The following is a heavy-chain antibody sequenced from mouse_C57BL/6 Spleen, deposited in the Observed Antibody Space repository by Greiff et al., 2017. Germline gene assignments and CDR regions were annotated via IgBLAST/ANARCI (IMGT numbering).Heavy chain of an antibody. CDR1: GYTFTSYW. CDR2: IYPGSGST. D-gene: IGHD6-1*01. Sequence: QVQLQQPGAELVKPGASVKMSCKASGYTFTSYWITWVKQRPGQGLEWIGDIYPGSGSTNYNEKFKSKATLTVDTSSSPAYMQLSSLTSEDSAVYYWARKGSSLAWFSYWGQGTLVTVSA. CDR3: ARKGSSLAWFSY. J-gene: IGHJ3*01. V-gene: IGHV1-55*01.